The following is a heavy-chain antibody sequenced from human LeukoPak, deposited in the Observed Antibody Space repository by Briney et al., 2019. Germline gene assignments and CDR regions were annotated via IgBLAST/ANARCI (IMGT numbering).Heavy chain of an antibody. CDR2: IYYNGNT. CDR1: GGSISSSSYY. CDR3: ARSTGGNSAY. J-gene: IGHJ4*02. Sequence: KASETLSLTCTVSGGSISSSSYYWGWIRQPPGKGLEWIGFIYYNGNTNYNPSLKSRVTISVDMSKNQFFLRLNSVTAADTAVYYCARSTGGNSAYWGQGILVTVSS. D-gene: IGHD4-23*01. V-gene: IGHV4-61*05.